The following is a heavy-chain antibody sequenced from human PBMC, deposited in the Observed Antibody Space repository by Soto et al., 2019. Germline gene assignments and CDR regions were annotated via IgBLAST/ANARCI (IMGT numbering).Heavy chain of an antibody. Sequence: EAQLLESGGGLVQPGGSLRLSCAASGFTFSNYALSWVRQDPGEGLEWVSAISGSGGDTYYADSVKGRFTISRDNSRNTLYLQMNSLRAEDTAVYYCAKDPVGTPYYYYMDVWGKGTTVTVSS. V-gene: IGHV3-23*01. CDR2: ISGSGGDT. D-gene: IGHD1-1*01. CDR1: GFTFSNYA. J-gene: IGHJ6*03. CDR3: AKDPVGTPYYYYMDV.